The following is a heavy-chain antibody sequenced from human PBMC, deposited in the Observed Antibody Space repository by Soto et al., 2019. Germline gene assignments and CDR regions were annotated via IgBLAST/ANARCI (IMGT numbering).Heavy chain of an antibody. CDR1: GFTFSSYG. CDR2: ISYDGSNK. Sequence: PGGSLRLSCAASGFTFSSYGMHWVRQAPGKGLEWVAVISYDGSNKYYADSVKGRFTISRDNSKNTLYLQMNSLRAEDTAVYYCAKTRSYHYYGMDVWGQGTTVTVSS. CDR3: AKTRSYHYYGMDV. V-gene: IGHV3-30*18. D-gene: IGHD6-6*01. J-gene: IGHJ6*02.